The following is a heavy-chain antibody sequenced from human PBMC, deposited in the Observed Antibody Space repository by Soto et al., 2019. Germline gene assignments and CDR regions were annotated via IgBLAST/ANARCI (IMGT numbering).Heavy chain of an antibody. CDR1: GASISSYH. CDR2: IYYSGSA. J-gene: IGHJ6*03. D-gene: IGHD3-16*01. CDR3: AAAVPAEYVFPYYYMDV. Sequence: QVQLQESGPGLVKPSETLSLTCTLSGASISSYHWSWIRQTPGKGLEWIGYIYYSGSANYNPSLKSRVTFSVDTSKNQVSLKLSSVTAADTGVYYCAAAVPAEYVFPYYYMDVWGKGTTVTVSS. V-gene: IGHV4-59*01.